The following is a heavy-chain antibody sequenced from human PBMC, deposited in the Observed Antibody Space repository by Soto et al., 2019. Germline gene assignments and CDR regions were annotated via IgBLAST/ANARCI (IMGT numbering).Heavy chain of an antibody. D-gene: IGHD5-18*01. Sequence: ASVKVSCKASGYTFTSYGISWVRQAPGQGLEWMGWISAYNGNTNYAQKLQGRVTMTTDTSTSTAYMELRSLRSDGTAVYYCAREGFIRIQLWFSHYYYYGMDVWGQGTTVTVSS. CDR3: AREGFIRIQLWFSHYYYYGMDV. CDR1: GYTFTSYG. CDR2: ISAYNGNT. V-gene: IGHV1-18*04. J-gene: IGHJ6*02.